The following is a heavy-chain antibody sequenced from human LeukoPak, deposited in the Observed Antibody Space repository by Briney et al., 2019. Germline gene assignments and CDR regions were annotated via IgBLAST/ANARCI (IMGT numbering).Heavy chain of an antibody. V-gene: IGHV3-23*01. J-gene: IGHJ3*02. Sequence: GGSLRLFCAASGFTFSSYAMSWVRQPPGKGLEWVSAISGSGGSTYYPDSVKGRFTISRDNSKNTLYLQMNSLRAEDTAVYYCANGGGGRAFDIWGQGTMVTVSS. CDR3: ANGGGGRAFDI. D-gene: IGHD3-10*01. CDR2: ISGSGGST. CDR1: GFTFSSYA.